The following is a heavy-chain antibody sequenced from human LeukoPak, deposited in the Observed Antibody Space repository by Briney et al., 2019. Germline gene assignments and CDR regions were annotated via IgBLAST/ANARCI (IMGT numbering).Heavy chain of an antibody. CDR2: INPNSGGT. D-gene: IGHD6-19*01. CDR3: ARDQSIVYQWLVRGSDY. Sequence: FTXXXMHWVRQAPGQGLEWMGWINPNSGGTNYAQKFQGRVTMTRDTSIWTAYMELSSLRSDDTAVYYCARDQSIVYQWLVRGSDYWGQGTLVTVSS. CDR1: FTXXX. V-gene: IGHV1-2*02. J-gene: IGHJ4*02.